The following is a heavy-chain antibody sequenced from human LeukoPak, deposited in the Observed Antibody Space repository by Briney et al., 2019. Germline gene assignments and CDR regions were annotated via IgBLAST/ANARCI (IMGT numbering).Heavy chain of an antibody. CDR1: GVSISSSSYY. CDR3: ARQTYYYDSSGHPYWYFDL. D-gene: IGHD3-22*01. CDR2: IYYSGST. V-gene: IGHV4-39*01. Sequence: SETLSLTCTVSGVSISSSSYYWGWIRQPPGKGLEWIGTIYYSGSTYYNPSLKSRLTKSVDTSKNQFSLKLSSVTVADTAIYYCARQTYYYDSSGHPYWYFDLWGRGTLVTVSS. J-gene: IGHJ2*01.